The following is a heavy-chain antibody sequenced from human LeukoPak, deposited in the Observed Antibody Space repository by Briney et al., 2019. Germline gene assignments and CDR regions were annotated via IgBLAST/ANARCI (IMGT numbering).Heavy chain of an antibody. D-gene: IGHD2-15*01. CDR3: ARGYCSGGSCYAVLEFYFDY. CDR2: IIPIFGTT. Sequence: ASVKLSCKASGLTFSSYAIIWVRQAPGQGLEWMGGIIPIFGTTNYAQKFQGRVTITADKSTSTAYMELSSLRSEDTAVYYCARGYCSGGSCYAVLEFYFDYWGQGTLVTVSS. J-gene: IGHJ4*02. CDR1: GLTFSSYA. V-gene: IGHV1-69*06.